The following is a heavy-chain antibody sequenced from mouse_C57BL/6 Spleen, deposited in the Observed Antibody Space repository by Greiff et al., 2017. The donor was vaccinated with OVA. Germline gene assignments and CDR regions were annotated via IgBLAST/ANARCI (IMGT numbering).Heavy chain of an antibody. V-gene: IGHV1-59*01. CDR2: IDPSDSYT. J-gene: IGHJ1*03. D-gene: IGHD1-1*01. Sequence: QVHVKQPGAELVRPGTSVKLSCKASGYTFTSYWMHWVKQRPGQGLEWIGVIDPSDSYTNYNQKFKGKATLTVDTSSSTAYMQLCSLTSEDSAVYYCARGGYGSSNWYFDVWGTGTTVTVSS. CDR1: GYTFTSYW. CDR3: ARGGYGSSNWYFDV.